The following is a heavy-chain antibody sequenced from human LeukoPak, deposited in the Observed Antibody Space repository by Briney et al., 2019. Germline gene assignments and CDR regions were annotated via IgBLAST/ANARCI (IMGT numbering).Heavy chain of an antibody. CDR1: GGSISSYY. Sequence: SETLSLTCTVSGGSISSYYWSWIRQPPGKGLEWIGNNYSSGSTNYNPSLKSRVTISLDTSKNQFSLRVTSVTAADTAVYYCARDDHSNYRFDYWDQGALVTISA. J-gene: IGHJ4*02. CDR2: NYSSGST. CDR3: ARDDHSNYRFDY. V-gene: IGHV4-59*01. D-gene: IGHD4-11*01.